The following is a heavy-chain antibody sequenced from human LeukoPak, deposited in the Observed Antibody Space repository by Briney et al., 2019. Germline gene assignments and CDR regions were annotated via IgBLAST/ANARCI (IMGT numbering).Heavy chain of an antibody. CDR2: ISSSSSYI. V-gene: IGHV3-21*01. CDR3: ARGRVAAAGTQPTLY. CDR1: GFTFSSYS. D-gene: IGHD6-13*01. Sequence: KTGGSLRLSCAASGFTFSSYSMNWVRQAPGKGLEWVSSISSSSSYIYYADSVKGRFTISRDNAKNSLYLQMNSLRAEDTAVYYCARGRVAAAGTQPTLYWGQGTLVTVSS. J-gene: IGHJ4*02.